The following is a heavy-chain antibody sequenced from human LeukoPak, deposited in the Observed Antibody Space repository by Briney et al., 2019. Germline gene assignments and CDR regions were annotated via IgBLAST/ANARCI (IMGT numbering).Heavy chain of an antibody. CDR3: ASGRYCSGGSCYLDY. J-gene: IGHJ4*02. V-gene: IGHV1-18*01. D-gene: IGHD2-15*01. CDR1: GYTFTSYG. Sequence: ASVKVSCKASGYTFTSYGISWVRQAPGQGLEWMGWISAYNGNTNYAQKFQGRVTMTRNTSISTAYMELSSLRSEDTAVYYCASGRYCSGGSCYLDYWGQGTLVTVSS. CDR2: ISAYNGNT.